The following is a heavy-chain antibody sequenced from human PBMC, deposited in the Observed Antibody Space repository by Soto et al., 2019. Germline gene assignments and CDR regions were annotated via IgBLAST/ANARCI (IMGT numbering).Heavy chain of an antibody. D-gene: IGHD3-22*01. J-gene: IGHJ3*02. Sequence: ASVKVSCKASGYTFTSYYMHWLRQAPGQGLEWMGIINPSGGSTSYAQKFQGRVTITADKSTSTAYMELSSLRSEDTAVYYRARLSLGYYYDSSGYSNPFDIWRQGTIVTVSS. CDR2: INPSGGST. CDR1: GYTFTSYY. V-gene: IGHV1-46*01. CDR3: ARLSLGYYYDSSGYSNPFDI.